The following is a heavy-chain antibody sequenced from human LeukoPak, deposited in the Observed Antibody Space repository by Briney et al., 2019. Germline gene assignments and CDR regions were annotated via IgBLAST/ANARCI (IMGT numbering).Heavy chain of an antibody. Sequence: GGSLRLSCAASGFTSSSYGMHWVRQPQGEGLEWVAVISYDGSKKSSAESVKGRFTISRDNSKNTLYLQMNSLRPEDTAVYFCARANGQLWTTPDYWGQGTLVTISS. D-gene: IGHD5-18*01. V-gene: IGHV3-30*03. CDR3: ARANGQLWTTPDY. CDR2: ISYDGSKK. J-gene: IGHJ4*02. CDR1: GFTSSSYG.